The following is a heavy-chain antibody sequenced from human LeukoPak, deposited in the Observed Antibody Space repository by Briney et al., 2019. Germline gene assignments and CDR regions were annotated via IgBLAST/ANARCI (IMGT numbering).Heavy chain of an antibody. J-gene: IGHJ4*02. D-gene: IGHD4-11*01. Sequence: GGSLRLSCAASGFTFSSYEMNWVRQAPGKGLEWVSYISSSGSTIYYADSVKGRFTISRDNAKNSLYLQMDSLRAEDTALYYCARVASNYDFDYWGQGTLVTVSS. CDR3: ARVASNYDFDY. V-gene: IGHV3-48*03. CDR1: GFTFSSYE. CDR2: ISSSGSTI.